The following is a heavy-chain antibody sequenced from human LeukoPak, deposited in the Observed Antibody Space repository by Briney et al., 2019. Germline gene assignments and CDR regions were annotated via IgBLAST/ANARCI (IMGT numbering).Heavy chain of an antibody. J-gene: IGHJ4*02. D-gene: IGHD4/OR15-4a*01. CDR2: ISGSGGNT. V-gene: IGHV3-23*01. Sequence: HPGGSLRLSCAASGFTFSNYGMSWVRQAPGKGLEWVSGISGSGGNTYYTDSVKGRFTISRDNSKNTLYLQMNSLRADDTAVYYCAKNPHPHPPYGGYFDYWGQGTLVTVSS. CDR3: AKNPHPHPPYGGYFDY. CDR1: GFTFSNYG.